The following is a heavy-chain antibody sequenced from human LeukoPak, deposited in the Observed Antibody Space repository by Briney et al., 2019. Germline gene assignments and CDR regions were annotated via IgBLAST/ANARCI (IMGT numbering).Heavy chain of an antibody. D-gene: IGHD3-3*01. CDR3: ARGYDFWSGYLYYFDY. V-gene: IGHV3-48*02. Sequence: GGSLRLSCAASGFTFSSYSMNWVRQGPGKGLEWVSYISSSSGTIYYADSVKGRFTISRDNDKNSLYLQMNSLRDEDTAVYYCARGYDFWSGYLYYFDYWGQGTLVTVSS. CDR1: GFTFSSYS. J-gene: IGHJ4*02. CDR2: ISSSSGTI.